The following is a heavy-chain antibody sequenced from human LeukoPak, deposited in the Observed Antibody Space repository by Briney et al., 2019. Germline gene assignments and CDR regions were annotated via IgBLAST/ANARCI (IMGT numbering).Heavy chain of an antibody. CDR2: ISADGQVT. J-gene: IGHJ4*02. Sequence: GGSLRLSCAGSGFAFGTYAMSWDRQAPGMGLEWVSSISADGQVTYYADSVEGRFTVSRDNSKSTLYLQLNSLRAEDTATYYCARDPYKTILYRLAHWGQGTLVTVSS. CDR1: GFAFGTYA. V-gene: IGHV3-23*01. D-gene: IGHD3-10*01. CDR3: ARDPYKTILYRLAH.